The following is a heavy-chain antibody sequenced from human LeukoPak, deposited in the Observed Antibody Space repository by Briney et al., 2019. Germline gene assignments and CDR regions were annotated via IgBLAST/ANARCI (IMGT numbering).Heavy chain of an antibody. CDR3: ARHFYDTSTYYSSFDF. Sequence: PGESLKISCKGSGYNFAEYWIGWVRQMPGKGLEWVAFIYPGGSERRYSPPFQGQVTVSADKSINTVYLQWGSLKASDTAMYYCARHFYDTSTYYSSFDFWGQGTLVTVSS. CDR2: IYPGGSER. CDR1: GYNFAEYW. V-gene: IGHV5-51*01. J-gene: IGHJ4*02. D-gene: IGHD2/OR15-2a*01.